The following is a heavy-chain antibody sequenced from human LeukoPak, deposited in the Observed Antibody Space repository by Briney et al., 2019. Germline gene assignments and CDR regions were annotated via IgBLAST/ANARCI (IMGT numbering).Heavy chain of an antibody. V-gene: IGHV3-30-3*01. J-gene: IGHJ4*02. CDR2: ISSDGSKK. D-gene: IGHD6-13*01. CDR1: GSTNA. Sequence: GRSLRLSCVDSGSTNAMHWVRQAPGKGLEWVAVISSDGSKKYYADSVKGRFTISRDSSKNTLYLQMNSLRVEDTAVYYCATDSSSWYKGLIWGQGTLVTVSS. CDR3: ATDSSSWYKGLI.